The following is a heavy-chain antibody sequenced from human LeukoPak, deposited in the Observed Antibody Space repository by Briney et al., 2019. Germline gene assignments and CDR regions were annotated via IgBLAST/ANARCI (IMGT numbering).Heavy chain of an antibody. CDR1: GSTFSTYS. Sequence: GESLKISCKASGSTFSTYSFAWVRQMPGKGLEWMGVIYAGDSSTRYSPSFQGQVTISVDKSISTVYLQWSSLKASDSAIYYCARHSCYDSWGQGTLVTVSS. CDR2: IYAGDSST. J-gene: IGHJ4*02. CDR3: ARHSCYDS. V-gene: IGHV5-51*01. D-gene: IGHD3-16*01.